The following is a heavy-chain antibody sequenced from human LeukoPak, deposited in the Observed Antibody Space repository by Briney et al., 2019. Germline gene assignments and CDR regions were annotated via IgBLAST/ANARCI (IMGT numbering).Heavy chain of an antibody. J-gene: IGHJ4*02. CDR2: IRYDGSNK. CDR3: AKSEVVVTKSFDY. D-gene: IGHD3-22*01. V-gene: IGHV3-30*02. CDR1: GFTFSSYG. Sequence: PGGSLRLSCTASGFTFSSYGMHWVRQAPGKGLEWVAFIRYDGSNKYYADSVKGRFTISRDNSKNTLYLQMNSLRAEDTAVYYCAKSEVVVTKSFDYWGQGTLVTVSS.